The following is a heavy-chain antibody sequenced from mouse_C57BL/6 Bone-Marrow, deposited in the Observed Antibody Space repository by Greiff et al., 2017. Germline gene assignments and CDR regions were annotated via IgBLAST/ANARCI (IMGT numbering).Heavy chain of an antibody. Sequence: VQLQQPGAELVKPGASVKLSCKASGYTFTSYWMHWVKQRPGQGLEWIGMIHPNSGSTNYNEKFKSKATLTVDKSSSTAYMQLSSLTSEDSAVYYCARPYDGYYGCLAWFAYWGQGTLVTVSA. V-gene: IGHV1-64*01. CDR2: IHPNSGST. D-gene: IGHD2-3*01. J-gene: IGHJ3*01. CDR3: ARPYDGYYGCLAWFAY. CDR1: GYTFTSYW.